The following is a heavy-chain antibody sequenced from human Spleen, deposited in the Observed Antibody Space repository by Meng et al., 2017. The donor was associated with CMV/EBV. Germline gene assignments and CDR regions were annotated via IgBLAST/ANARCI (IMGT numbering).Heavy chain of an antibody. V-gene: IGHV2-70D*14. CDR2: VDYDGDK. Sequence: SGPTLVKPTQTLTLTCTFSGFSLSTRGMRVSWIRQPPGKALEWLARVDYDGDKFFSPFLKTRLTISEDTSKNQVVLTMTNMDPVDTATYYCARQDWGAFDYWGPGTLVTVSS. CDR1: GFSLSTRGMR. D-gene: IGHD3-16*01. J-gene: IGHJ4*02. CDR3: ARQDWGAFDY.